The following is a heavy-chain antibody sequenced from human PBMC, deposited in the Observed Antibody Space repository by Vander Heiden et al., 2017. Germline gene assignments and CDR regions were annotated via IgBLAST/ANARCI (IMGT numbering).Heavy chain of an antibody. Sequence: EVQLLESGGGLVQPGGSLRLSRAASGFTFSSYSMSRVGQAPGKGLEWVSAISGSGGSTYYADSVKGRFTIARDNSKNTLYLQMNSLRAEDTAVYYCAKARQRLDWGQGTLVTVSS. CDR2: ISGSGGST. CDR1: GFTFSSYS. J-gene: IGHJ4*02. CDR3: AKARQRLD. V-gene: IGHV3-23*01.